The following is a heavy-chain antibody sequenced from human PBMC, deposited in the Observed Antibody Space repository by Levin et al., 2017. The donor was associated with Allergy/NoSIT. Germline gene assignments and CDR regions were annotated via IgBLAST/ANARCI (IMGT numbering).Heavy chain of an antibody. CDR1: GFTFRNYG. V-gene: IGHV3-33*01. D-gene: IGHD1-26*01. CDR2: IWYDGSNK. J-gene: IGHJ6*02. Sequence: PGGSLRLSCAASGFTFRNYGMHWVRQAPGKGLEWVAVIWYDGSNKYYVDSVKGRFTISRDNSKNTLYLQMNSPRAEDTAMYYCARDKGAGARMDVWGQGTTVTVSS. CDR3: ARDKGAGARMDV.